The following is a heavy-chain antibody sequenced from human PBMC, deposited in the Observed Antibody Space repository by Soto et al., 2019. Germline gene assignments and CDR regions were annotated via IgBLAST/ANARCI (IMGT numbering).Heavy chain of an antibody. CDR3: ARDLDYGGNSEASDV. J-gene: IGHJ3*01. Sequence: SETLSLTCTVSGGSMISYYWSWIRQPPEKGLEWIGYMDYSGSANYNPSLKSRVTISVDTSKNHFSLKLGSVSAADTAVYYCARDLDYGGNSEASDVWGQGTMVTVSS. V-gene: IGHV4-59*01. D-gene: IGHD4-17*01. CDR1: GGSMISYY. CDR2: MDYSGSA.